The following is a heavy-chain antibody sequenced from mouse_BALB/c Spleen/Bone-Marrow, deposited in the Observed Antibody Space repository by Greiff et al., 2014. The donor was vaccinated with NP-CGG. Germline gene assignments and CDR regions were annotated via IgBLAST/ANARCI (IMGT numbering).Heavy chain of an antibody. V-gene: IGHV14-3*02. CDR2: IDPANGNT. CDR1: GFNIKDTY. Sequence: EVQGVESGAELVKPGASVKLSCTASGFNIKDTYMHWVKQRPEQGLEWIGRIDPANGNTKYDPKFQGKATITADTSSNTAYLQLSSLTSEDTAVYYCARYHYGYYFDYWGQGTTLTVSS. CDR3: ARYHYGYYFDY. D-gene: IGHD1-2*01. J-gene: IGHJ2*01.